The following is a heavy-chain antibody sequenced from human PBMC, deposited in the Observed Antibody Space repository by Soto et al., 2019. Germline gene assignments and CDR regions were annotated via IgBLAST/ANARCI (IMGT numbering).Heavy chain of an antibody. J-gene: IGHJ6*02. CDR2: INPNSGGT. CDR1: GYTFTGYY. CDR3: ARDRGYCSGGSCHGHDGMDV. V-gene: IGHV1-2*04. D-gene: IGHD2-15*01. Sequence: QVQLVQSGAEVKKPGASVKVSCKASGYTFTGYYMHWVRQAPGQGLEWMGWINPNSGGTNYAQKFQGWVTMTRDTSXTTXYXALSRLRSDDTAVYYCARDRGYCSGGSCHGHDGMDVWGQGTTVTVSS.